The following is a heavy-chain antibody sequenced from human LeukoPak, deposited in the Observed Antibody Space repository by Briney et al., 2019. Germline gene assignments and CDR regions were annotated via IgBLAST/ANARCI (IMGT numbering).Heavy chain of an antibody. Sequence: PSETLSLTCAVSGGSISSGGYSWSWIRQPPGKGLEWIGEINHSGSTNYNPSLKSRVTISVDTSKNQFSLKLSSVTAADTAVYYCARLYRGYGSNPWGQGTLVTVSS. CDR2: INHSGST. D-gene: IGHD3-10*01. V-gene: IGHV4-34*01. J-gene: IGHJ5*02. CDR1: GGSISSGGYS. CDR3: ARLYRGYGSNP.